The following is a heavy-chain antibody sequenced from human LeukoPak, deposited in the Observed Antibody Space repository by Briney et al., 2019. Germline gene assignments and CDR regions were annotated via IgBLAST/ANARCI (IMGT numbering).Heavy chain of an antibody. J-gene: IGHJ4*02. CDR1: GFTFSDYY. CDR3: ARASSVLSWAFDY. D-gene: IGHD3-16*01. V-gene: IGHV3-11*01. CDR2: ISSSGSII. Sequence: KAGGSLRLSCAASGFTFSDYYMSWIRQAPGKGLEWVSYISSSGSIIYYADSVKGRFAISRDNAQTSLYLQMNSLRAEDTAVYYCARASSVLSWAFDYWGQGTLVTVSS.